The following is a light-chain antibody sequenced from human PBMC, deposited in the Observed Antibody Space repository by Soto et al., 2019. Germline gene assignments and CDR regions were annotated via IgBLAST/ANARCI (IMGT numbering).Light chain of an antibody. V-gene: IGLV3-21*02. CDR3: QVWDRSTNYV. CDR2: DDS. Sequence: SYELTQPPSVSLAPGQTAKITCGGDNIGSRSVQWYQQKPGQAPVLVVYDDSDRPSGIPERFSGSNSGNTATLTISRVEAGDESDYFCQVWDRSTNYVFGTGTKLTVL. CDR1: NIGSRS. J-gene: IGLJ1*01.